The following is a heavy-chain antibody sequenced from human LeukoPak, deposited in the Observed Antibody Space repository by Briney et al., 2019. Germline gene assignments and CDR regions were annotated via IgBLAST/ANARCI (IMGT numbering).Heavy chain of an antibody. CDR2: IYYSGST. J-gene: IGHJ5*02. CDR3: ARRAAVATSRSWFDP. V-gene: IGHV4-59*08. Sequence: SETLSLTCTVSARSISNYYWSCIRQPPGKGLEWIGYIYYSGSTNYNPSLKSRVTMSVDTSKNQFSLKLSSVTAADTAVYYCARRAAVATSRSWFDPWGQGTLVTVSS. CDR1: ARSISNYY. D-gene: IGHD6-19*01.